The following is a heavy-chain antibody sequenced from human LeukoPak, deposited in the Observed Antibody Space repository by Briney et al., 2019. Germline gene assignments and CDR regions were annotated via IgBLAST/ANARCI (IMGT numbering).Heavy chain of an antibody. V-gene: IGHV4-59*12. J-gene: IGHJ5*02. CDR2: MYYSGST. CDR1: SGSISGYY. D-gene: IGHD2-2*01. CDR3: ASVLILVVPAGMPEANWFDP. Sequence: PSETLSLTGTVPSGSISGYYWSWIRQPPGKGLEWIGYMYYSGSTSYNPSLKSRVTISVDTSKNQVSLKLSSVTAADTAVYYCASVLILVVPAGMPEANWFDPWGQGTLVTVSS.